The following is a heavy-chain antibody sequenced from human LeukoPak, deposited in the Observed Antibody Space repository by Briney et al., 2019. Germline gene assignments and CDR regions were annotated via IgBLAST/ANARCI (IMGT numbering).Heavy chain of an antibody. CDR3: AGGQMFTSGGFDN. J-gene: IGHJ4*02. CDR2: FYTGGDK. V-gene: IGHV3-53*01. CDR1: GFSVSDKY. D-gene: IGHD6-19*01. Sequence: GGSLRLSCAASGFSVSDKYMSWVRQAPGKGLEWVSVFYTGGDKYYAAFVKGRFTISRDNSNNMVFLQMNSLTVEDTALYYCAGGQMFTSGGFDNRGQGTLVTVSS.